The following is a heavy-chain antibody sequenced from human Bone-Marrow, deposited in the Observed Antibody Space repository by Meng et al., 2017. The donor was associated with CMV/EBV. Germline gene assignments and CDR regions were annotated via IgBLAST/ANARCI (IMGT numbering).Heavy chain of an antibody. V-gene: IGHV1-69*16. CDR1: GGTFSSYT. J-gene: IGHJ6*02. CDR3: ARGNAPYGDYLLCGMDV. Sequence: SVKVSCKASGGTFSSYTISWVRQAPGQGLEWMGRIIPILGTANYAQKFQGRVTITTDESTSTAYMELSSLRSEDTAVYYCARGNAPYGDYLLCGMDVWGQGTTVTVSS. CDR2: IIPILGTA. D-gene: IGHD4-17*01.